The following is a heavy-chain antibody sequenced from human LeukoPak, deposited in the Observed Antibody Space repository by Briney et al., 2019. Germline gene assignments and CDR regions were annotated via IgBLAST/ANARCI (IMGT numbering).Heavy chain of an antibody. V-gene: IGHV1-69*05. CDR2: IIPIFGTA. D-gene: IGHD1-26*01. J-gene: IGHJ4*02. CDR3: AREGELYYALDY. Sequence: GASVKVSCKASGGTFSSYAISWVRQAPGQGLEWMGGIIPIFGTANYAQKFQGRVTITTDESTSTAYMELRSLRSEDTAVYYCAREGELYYALDYWGQGTLVTVSS. CDR1: GGTFSSYA.